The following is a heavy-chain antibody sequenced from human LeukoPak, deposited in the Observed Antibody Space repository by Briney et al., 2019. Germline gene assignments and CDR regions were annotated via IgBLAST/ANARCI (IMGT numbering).Heavy chain of an antibody. CDR1: GFTVSSNY. V-gene: IGHV3-48*01. J-gene: IGHJ4*02. Sequence: GGSLRLSCAASGFTVSSNYMTWVRQAPGKGLEWVSYIAWDTITIYYADSVKGRSTISRDNAKNTLYLQMNSLRVEDTAVYYCARGRPHGNDYWGQGTLVTVSS. CDR2: IAWDTITI. D-gene: IGHD4-23*01. CDR3: ARGRPHGNDY.